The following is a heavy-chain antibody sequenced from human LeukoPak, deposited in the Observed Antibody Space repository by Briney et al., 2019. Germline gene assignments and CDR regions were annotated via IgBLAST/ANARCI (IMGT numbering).Heavy chain of an antibody. V-gene: IGHV4-39*07. CDR2: IYYSGST. CDR1: GGSISSSSYY. J-gene: IGHJ3*02. CDR3: AKLPVDCSGGSCYRAAFDI. Sequence: PSETLSLTCTVSGGSISSSSYYWGWIRQPPGKGLEWIGSIYYSGSTYYNPSLKSRVTISVDTSRNQFSLKLSSVTAADTAVYYCAKLPVDCSGGSCYRAAFDIWGQGTMVTVSS. D-gene: IGHD2-15*01.